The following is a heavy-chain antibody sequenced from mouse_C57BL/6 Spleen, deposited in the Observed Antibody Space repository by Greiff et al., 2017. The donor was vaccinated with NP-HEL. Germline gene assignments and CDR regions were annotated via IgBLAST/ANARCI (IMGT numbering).Heavy chain of an antibody. J-gene: IGHJ2*01. D-gene: IGHD1-1*01. CDR2: ISSGGSYT. V-gene: IGHV5-6*02. CDR1: GFTFSSYG. CDR3: ARDYGRNPFDY. Sequence: EVMLVESGGDLVKPGGSLKLSCAASGFTFSSYGMSWVRQTPDKRLEWVATISSGGSYTYYPDSVKGRFTISRDNAKNTLYLQMSSLKSEDTAMYYCARDYGRNPFDYWGQGTTLTVSS.